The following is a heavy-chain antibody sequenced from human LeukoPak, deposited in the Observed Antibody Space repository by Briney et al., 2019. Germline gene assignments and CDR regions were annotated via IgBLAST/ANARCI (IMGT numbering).Heavy chain of an antibody. J-gene: IGHJ3*02. Sequence: PGGSLRLSCAASGFAFNAYTMHWVRQAPGKGLEWVSGISLKSDIIGYGDSVKGRFTISRDNAKNSLYLQISSLRVEDTALYYCAKATGINDAFDIWGQGTMVIVSS. D-gene: IGHD1-1*01. CDR3: AKATGINDAFDI. CDR1: GFAFNAYT. V-gene: IGHV3-9*01. CDR2: ISLKSDII.